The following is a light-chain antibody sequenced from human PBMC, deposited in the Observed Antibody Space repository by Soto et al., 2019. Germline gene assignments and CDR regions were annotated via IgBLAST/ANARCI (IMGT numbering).Light chain of an antibody. CDR1: SSDVGGYNY. CDR3: SSYTPSNTRQIV. Sequence: QSVLTQAASVSGSPGRSSTISCTGTSSDVGGYNYVSWYQHHPGKAPKLIIYDVSNRPSGVSNRFSGSKSGNTASLTISGLQPEDKADYYCSSYTPSNTRQIVFGTGTKVTLL. J-gene: IGLJ1*01. CDR2: DVS. V-gene: IGLV2-14*03.